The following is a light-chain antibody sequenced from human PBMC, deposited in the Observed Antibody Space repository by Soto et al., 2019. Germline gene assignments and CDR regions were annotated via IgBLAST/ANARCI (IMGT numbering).Light chain of an antibody. V-gene: IGLV3-21*04. CDR2: YAS. CDR3: HGWDSSSNHRV. CDR1: NIGSKS. Sequence: SYELTQPPSVSVAPGKPARLTCGGNNIGSKSVYWYQQKPGQATVLVIYYASDRPSGIPERFSGSNSGNTATLTIRRVEAGDEADYYCHGWDSSSNHRVFGTGTKVTVL. J-gene: IGLJ1*01.